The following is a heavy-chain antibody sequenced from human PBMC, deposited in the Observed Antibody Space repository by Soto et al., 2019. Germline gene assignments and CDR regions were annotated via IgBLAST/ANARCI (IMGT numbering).Heavy chain of an antibody. Sequence: QVQLVQSGAEVKKSGASVKVSCKASGYTFTSYYMHWVRQAPGQGLEWMGIINPSGGSTSYAQKFQGRVTMTRDTSTSTVYMELSSLRSEDTAVYYCARDRWVQLERRRDYYYYGMDVWGQGTTVTVSS. CDR2: INPSGGST. CDR1: GYTFTSYY. J-gene: IGHJ6*02. V-gene: IGHV1-46*01. D-gene: IGHD1-1*01. CDR3: ARDRWVQLERRRDYYYYGMDV.